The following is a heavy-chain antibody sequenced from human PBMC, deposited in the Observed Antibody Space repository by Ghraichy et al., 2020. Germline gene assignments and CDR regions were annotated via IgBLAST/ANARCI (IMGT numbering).Heavy chain of an antibody. CDR3: ARIIAARLISPFDY. CDR1: GFTFSSYA. V-gene: IGHV3-30-3*01. D-gene: IGHD6-6*01. J-gene: IGHJ4*02. CDR2: ISYDGSNK. Sequence: GGSLRLSCAASGFTFSSYAMHWVRQAPGKGLEWVAVISYDGSNKYYADSMKGRFTISRDNSKNTLYLQMNSLRAEDTAVYYCARIIAARLISPFDYWGQGTLVTVSS.